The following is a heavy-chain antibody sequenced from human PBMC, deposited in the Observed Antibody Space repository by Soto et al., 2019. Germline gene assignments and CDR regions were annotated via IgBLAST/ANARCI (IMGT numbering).Heavy chain of an antibody. D-gene: IGHD6-13*01. CDR2: IYYSGYT. CDR1: AGSISTYY. Sequence: SETLSLTCTVSAGSISTYYWSWFRQPPGKGLEWVGNIYYSGYTNYNPSLKSRVSMSIDTSKSQFSLKLSSVTAADTAVYYCARCLTPAAADYWGQGTLVTVSS. V-gene: IGHV4-59*01. CDR3: ARCLTPAAADY. J-gene: IGHJ4*02.